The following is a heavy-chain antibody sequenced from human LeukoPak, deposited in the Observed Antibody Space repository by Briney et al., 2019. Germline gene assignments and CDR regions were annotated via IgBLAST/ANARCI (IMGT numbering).Heavy chain of an antibody. D-gene: IGHD6-13*01. J-gene: IGHJ5*02. CDR2: INPNSGGT. V-gene: IGHV1-2*02. Sequence: ASVKVSCKASGYTFTGYYIHWVRQAPGQGLEWMGWINPNSGGTKYAQKFQDRVTMTRDTSISTAYMEVTRLRSDDTAVYYCVPRGAESSWYTWGQGTLVTVSA. CDR1: GYTFTGYY. CDR3: VPRGAESSWYT.